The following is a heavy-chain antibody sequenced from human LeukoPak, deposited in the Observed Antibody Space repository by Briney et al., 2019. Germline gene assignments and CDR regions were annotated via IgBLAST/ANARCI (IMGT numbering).Heavy chain of an antibody. CDR1: GYSFTSYW. D-gene: IGHD6-13*01. Sequence: GESLKISCKGSGYSFTSYWIAWVRQMPGKGLEWMGIIYPGDSDTRYSPSFQGQVTISADKSISTAYLQWSSLKASDTVMYYCARRVGSSSWFFDYWGQGTLVTVSS. V-gene: IGHV5-51*01. CDR2: IYPGDSDT. CDR3: ARRVGSSSWFFDY. J-gene: IGHJ4*02.